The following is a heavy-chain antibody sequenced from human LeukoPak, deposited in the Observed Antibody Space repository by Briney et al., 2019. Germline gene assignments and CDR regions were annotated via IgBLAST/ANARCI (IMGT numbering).Heavy chain of an antibody. V-gene: IGHV3-30*18. Sequence: PGGSLRLSCAASGFTFSSYGMHWVRQAPGKGLEWVAVISYDGSNKYYADSVKGRFTISRDNSENTLYLQMNSLRAEDTAVYYCAKDSTRGTYYDSSGYYYWGQGTLVTVSS. CDR3: AKDSTRGTYYDSSGYYY. CDR1: GFTFSSYG. CDR2: ISYDGSNK. J-gene: IGHJ4*02. D-gene: IGHD3-22*01.